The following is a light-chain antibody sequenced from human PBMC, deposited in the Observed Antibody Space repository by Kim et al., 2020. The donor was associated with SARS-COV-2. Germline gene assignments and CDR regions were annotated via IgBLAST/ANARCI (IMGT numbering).Light chain of an antibody. V-gene: IGLV3-19*01. J-gene: IGLJ2*01. CDR2: GKN. CDR1: SLRSYY. CDR3: NSRDSSGNPV. Sequence: VDLGQTVRITCQGDSLRSYYASWYQQKPGQAPVLVIYGKNNRPSGIPDRFSGSSSGNTASLTITGAQAEDEADYYCNSRDSSGNPVFGGGTQLTVL.